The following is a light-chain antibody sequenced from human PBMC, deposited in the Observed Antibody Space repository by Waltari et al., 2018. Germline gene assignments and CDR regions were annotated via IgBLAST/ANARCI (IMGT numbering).Light chain of an antibody. J-gene: IGKJ1*01. Sequence: EIVLTQSPGTLSLSPGERATLSCRASQRRSRTFAWYQQKPGQAPRLLIYETSSRAAGIPDRLSGSGFGTDVSLTISRLEPDDFAVYYCQKYGTLPATFGQGTKVEIK. CDR2: ETS. V-gene: IGKV3-20*01. CDR3: QKYGTLPAT. CDR1: QRRSRT.